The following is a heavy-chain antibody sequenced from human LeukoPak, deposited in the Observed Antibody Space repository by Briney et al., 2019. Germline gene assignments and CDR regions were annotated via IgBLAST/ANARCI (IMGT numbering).Heavy chain of an antibody. CDR3: ARGTKQQLDTGFQNYYYYYMDV. Sequence: SQTLSLTCTVSGGSISSGNYYWSWIRQPAGKELEWIGRIYTSGSTNYNPSLKSRITISVDTSKNQFSLKLTSVTAADTAVYYCARGTKQQLDTGFQNYYYYYMDVWGNGTTVTISS. J-gene: IGHJ6*03. D-gene: IGHD6-13*01. CDR1: GGSISSGNYY. V-gene: IGHV4-61*02. CDR2: IYTSGST.